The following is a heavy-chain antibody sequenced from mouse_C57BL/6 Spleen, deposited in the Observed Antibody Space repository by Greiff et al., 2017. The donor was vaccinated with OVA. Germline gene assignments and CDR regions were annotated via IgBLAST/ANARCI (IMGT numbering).Heavy chain of an antibody. CDR3: ARHEERGLRGAHFDY. D-gene: IGHD2-4*01. CDR2: FYPGSGSI. V-gene: IGHV1-62-2*01. J-gene: IGHJ2*01. Sequence: QVHVKQSGAELVKPGASVKLSCKASGYTFTEYTIHWVKQRSGQGLEWIGWFYPGSGSIKYNEKFKDKATLTADKSSSTVYMELSRLTSEDSAVYFCARHEERGLRGAHFDYWGQGTTLTVSS. CDR1: GYTFTEYT.